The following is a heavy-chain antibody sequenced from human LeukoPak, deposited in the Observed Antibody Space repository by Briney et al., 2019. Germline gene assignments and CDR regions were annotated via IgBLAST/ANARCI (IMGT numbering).Heavy chain of an antibody. CDR1: GYTFTSYD. Sequence: SVKVSCKASGYTFTSYDINWVRQATGQGLEWMGRIIPIFGTANYAQKFQGRVTITTDESTSTAYMKLSSLRSEDTAVYYCAREVVAVAGRGAFDIWGQGTMVTVSS. D-gene: IGHD6-19*01. CDR2: IIPIFGTA. V-gene: IGHV1-69*05. CDR3: AREVVAVAGRGAFDI. J-gene: IGHJ3*02.